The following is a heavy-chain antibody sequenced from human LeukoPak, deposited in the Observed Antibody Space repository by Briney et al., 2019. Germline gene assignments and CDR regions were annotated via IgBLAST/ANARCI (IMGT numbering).Heavy chain of an antibody. Sequence: ASVKVSCKTSGYSFTSYGISWVRQAPGQGPEWVGWIGAYNGHTKYAQNLQDRLTLTMDISTDTVYMELDSLRSEDTAVYYCARWGSGYDRRPEDYWGQGTLVTVSS. CDR3: ARWGSGYDRRPEDY. J-gene: IGHJ4*02. CDR1: GYSFTSYG. CDR2: IGAYNGHT. D-gene: IGHD5-12*01. V-gene: IGHV1-18*01.